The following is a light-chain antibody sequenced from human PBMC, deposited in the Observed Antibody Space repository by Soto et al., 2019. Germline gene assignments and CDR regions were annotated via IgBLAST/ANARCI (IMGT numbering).Light chain of an antibody. V-gene: IGKV3-20*01. CDR3: QQYGSSLSIT. CDR1: QSVRSTY. J-gene: IGKJ5*01. CDR2: GAS. Sequence: EIVLTQSPGTLSLSPGDTATLSCRASQSVRSTYFAWYQQKPVQAPRLLIHGASSRATGIPDRFSGSGSGTDFTLTISRLEPEDFAVYYCQQYGSSLSITFGQGTRLEIK.